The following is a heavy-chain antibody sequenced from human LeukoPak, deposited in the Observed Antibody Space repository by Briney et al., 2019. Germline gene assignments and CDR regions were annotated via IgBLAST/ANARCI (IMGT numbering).Heavy chain of an antibody. CDR2: INHSGST. D-gene: IGHD3-10*01. CDR3: ARGRVSMVRGVIILNWFDP. J-gene: IGHJ5*02. V-gene: IGHV4-34*01. CDR1: GGSFSGYY. Sequence: SETLSLTCAVYGGSFSGYYWSWIRQPPGKGLEWIGEINHSGSTNYNPSLKGRVTISVDTSKNQFSLKLSSVTAADTAVYYCARGRVSMVRGVIILNWFDPWGQGTLVTVSS.